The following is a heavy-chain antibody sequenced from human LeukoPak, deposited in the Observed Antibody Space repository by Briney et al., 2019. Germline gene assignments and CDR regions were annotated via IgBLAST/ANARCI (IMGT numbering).Heavy chain of an antibody. Sequence: GGSLRLSCAASGFSVSSNYMNWVRQAPKKGLEWVSVMYSGGGTYYADSVKGRFTISRDNSKNTLFLQMNSLRAEDTAVYYCARGKYDSSGYPLLGFDYWGQGTLVTVSS. CDR2: MYSGGGT. CDR1: GFSVSSNY. CDR3: ARGKYDSSGYPLLGFDY. J-gene: IGHJ4*02. D-gene: IGHD3-22*01. V-gene: IGHV3-66*01.